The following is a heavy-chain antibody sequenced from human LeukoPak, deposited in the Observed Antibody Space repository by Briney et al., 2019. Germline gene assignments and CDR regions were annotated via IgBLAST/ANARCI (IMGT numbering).Heavy chain of an antibody. Sequence: PSETLSLTCTVSGGSISSYYWSWIRQPPGKGLEWIGCMYFGGSSNYNPSLKSRVTISIDTSTNQLSLNLNSVTAADTAVYYCTRASRGYSYGFAEYLGQGTLVTVCS. CDR1: GGSISSYY. J-gene: IGHJ4*02. D-gene: IGHD5-18*01. CDR2: MYFGGSS. CDR3: TRASRGYSYGFAEY. V-gene: IGHV4-59*01.